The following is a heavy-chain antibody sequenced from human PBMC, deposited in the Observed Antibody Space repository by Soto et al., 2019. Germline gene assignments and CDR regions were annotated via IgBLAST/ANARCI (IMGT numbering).Heavy chain of an antibody. CDR2: MNPNSGNT. Sequence: ASVKVSCKASGYTFTSYDINWVRQATGQGLEWMGWMNPNSGNTGYAQKFQGRVTMTRNTSISTAYMELSSLRSEDTAVYYCARAYCSGGSCYYYYYYMDVWGKGTTVTVSS. J-gene: IGHJ6*03. D-gene: IGHD2-15*01. CDR3: ARAYCSGGSCYYYYYYMDV. CDR1: GYTFTSYD. V-gene: IGHV1-8*01.